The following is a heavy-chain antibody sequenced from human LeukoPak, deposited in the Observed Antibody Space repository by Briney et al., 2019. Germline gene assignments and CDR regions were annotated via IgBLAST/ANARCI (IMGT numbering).Heavy chain of an antibody. CDR3: ARVGYCSGGSCYSPVDY. D-gene: IGHD2-15*01. CDR2: ISSSSSYI. J-gene: IGHJ4*02. V-gene: IGHV3-21*01. CDR1: GFTFSNYS. Sequence: GGSLRLSCAASGFTFSNYSMNWVRQAPGKGLEWVSSISSSSSYIYYADSVKGRFTISRDNAKNSLYLQMNSLRAEDTAVYYCARVGYCSGGSCYSPVDYWGQGTLVTVPS.